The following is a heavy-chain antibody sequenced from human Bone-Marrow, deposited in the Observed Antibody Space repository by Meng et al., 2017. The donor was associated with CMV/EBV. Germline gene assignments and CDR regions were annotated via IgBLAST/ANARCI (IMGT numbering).Heavy chain of an antibody. CDR3: ARGYSYGYAEFFDY. CDR2: IYSDRST. Sequence: EASGFTGSTNYMNWVRQAPGKGLEWVSVIYSDRSTYYADSVQGRFTISRDDPENTVYLQMSDLRIEDTAVYYCARGYSYGYAEFFDYWGQGVLVTVSS. CDR1: GFTGSTNY. D-gene: IGHD5-18*01. J-gene: IGHJ4*02. V-gene: IGHV3-66*02.